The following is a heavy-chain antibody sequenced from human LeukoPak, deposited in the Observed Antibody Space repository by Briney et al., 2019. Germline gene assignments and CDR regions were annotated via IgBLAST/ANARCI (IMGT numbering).Heavy chain of an antibody. D-gene: IGHD2-2*01. Sequence: GGSLRLSCAASGFTFSSYAMHWVRQAPGKGLEGVAFIQSDGSNKYYSDSVKGRFTISRDNSKNTLFLQMNSLRVEDTAVYYCATHCSGTSCHRDYWGQGTLVTVSS. CDR3: ATHCSGTSCHRDY. CDR1: GFTFSSYA. CDR2: IQSDGSNK. V-gene: IGHV3-30*02. J-gene: IGHJ4*02.